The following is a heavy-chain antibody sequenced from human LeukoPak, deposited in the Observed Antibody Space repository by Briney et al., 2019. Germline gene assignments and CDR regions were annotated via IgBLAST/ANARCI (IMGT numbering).Heavy chain of an antibody. Sequence: PGGSLRLSCVASGFTFSSYWMSWVRQAPGKGLEWVANIKQDGSDKYYVDSVKGRFTISRDNAKNSLYLQMNSLRAEDTAVHYCARGPSSGNALDYWGQGTLVTVSS. CDR1: GFTFSSYW. CDR3: ARGPSSGNALDY. V-gene: IGHV3-7*04. D-gene: IGHD3-16*01. CDR2: IKQDGSDK. J-gene: IGHJ4*02.